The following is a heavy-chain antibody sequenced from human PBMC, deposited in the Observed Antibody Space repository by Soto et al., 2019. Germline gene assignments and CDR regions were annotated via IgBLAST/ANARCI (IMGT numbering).Heavy chain of an antibody. CDR3: ARRIVATESLDY. D-gene: IGHD5-12*01. CDR2: IYYAGST. CDR1: GGSMIRYY. Sequence: SGTLSLTCTVSGGSMIRYYWSWIRQPPGRGLEWIGFIYYAGSTKYNPSLNRRLTISADTSKNQFSLTVTSVPAADTAVYCCARRIVATESLDYWRQGTLVTVTA. J-gene: IGHJ4*02. V-gene: IGHV4-59*08.